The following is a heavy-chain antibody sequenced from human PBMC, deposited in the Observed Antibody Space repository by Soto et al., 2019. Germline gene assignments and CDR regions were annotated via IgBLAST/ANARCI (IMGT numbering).Heavy chain of an antibody. CDR2: IYYTGTT. CDR1: GGSVRSGSYY. J-gene: IGHJ4*02. CDR3: VRARSTDSRPDY. D-gene: IGHD3-22*01. Sequence: LSLTCAVSGGSVRSGSYYWSWIRQPPGKGLEWIGFIYYTGTTNYNPSLKSRVTISRDNAKNSLFLQLDSLRAEDTAVYFCVRARSTDSRPDYWGQGTLVTVSS. V-gene: IGHV4-61*01.